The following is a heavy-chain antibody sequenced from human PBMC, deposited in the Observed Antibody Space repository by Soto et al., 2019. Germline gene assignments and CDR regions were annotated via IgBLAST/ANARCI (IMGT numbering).Heavy chain of an antibody. D-gene: IGHD1-26*01. CDR2: ISGSGVKK. Sequence: GGSLRLSCAASGFIFGNFGMSWVRQAPGKGLEWISSISGSGVKKYYADSVKGRFTISRDNSKSTVYLELNNLSAEDTAVYHCATNPVVELVPLATVDWFDPWGQGSVVTVSS. CDR1: GFIFGNFG. V-gene: IGHV3-23*01. J-gene: IGHJ5*02. CDR3: ATNPVVELVPLATVDWFDP.